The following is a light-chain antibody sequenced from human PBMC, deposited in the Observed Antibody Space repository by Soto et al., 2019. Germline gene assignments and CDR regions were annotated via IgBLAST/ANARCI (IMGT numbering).Light chain of an antibody. CDR3: CSYAGSYV. CDR2: DVS. Sequence: QSALTQPRSVSGSPGQSVTISCTGTSSDVGGYNYVSWYQQHPGKAPKLMIYDVSKRPSGVPDRFSGSKSGNTASLTISGRQAEDEADYDCCSYAGSYVFGTGTKLTVL. CDR1: SSDVGGYNY. V-gene: IGLV2-11*01. J-gene: IGLJ1*01.